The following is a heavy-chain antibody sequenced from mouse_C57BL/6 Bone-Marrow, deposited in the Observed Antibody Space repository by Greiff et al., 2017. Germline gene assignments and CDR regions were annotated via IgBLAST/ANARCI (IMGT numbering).Heavy chain of an antibody. CDR2: IYPRSGNT. Sequence: VMLVESGAELARPGASVKLSCKASGYTFTSYGISWVKQRTGQGLEWIGEIYPRSGNTYYNEKFKGKATLTADKSSSTAYMELRSLTSEDSAVYFCARRGGQTPDYWGQGTTLTVSS. J-gene: IGHJ2*01. V-gene: IGHV1-81*01. CDR3: ARRGGQTPDY. CDR1: GYTFTSYG.